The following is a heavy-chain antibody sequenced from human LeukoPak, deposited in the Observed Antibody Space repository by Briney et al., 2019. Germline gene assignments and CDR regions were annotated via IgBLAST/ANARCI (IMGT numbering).Heavy chain of an antibody. CDR2: IYSGGST. CDR1: GFTVSSNY. J-gene: IGHJ4*02. V-gene: IGHV3-66*01. Sequence: PGGSLRLSCAASGFTVSSNYMSWVRQAPGKGLEWVSVIYSGGSTYYADSVKGRFTTSRDNSKNTLYLQMNSLRAEDTAVYYCARGGVYYYGSGSYCDYWGQGTLVTVSS. D-gene: IGHD3-10*01. CDR3: ARGGVYYYGSGSYCDY.